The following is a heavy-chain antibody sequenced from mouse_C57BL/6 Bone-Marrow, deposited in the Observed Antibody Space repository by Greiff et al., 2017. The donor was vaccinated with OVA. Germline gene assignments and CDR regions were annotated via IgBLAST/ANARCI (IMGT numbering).Heavy chain of an antibody. CDR2: IYWDDGK. CDR3: ARRSTTVVATEYFDV. D-gene: IGHD1-1*01. J-gene: IGHJ1*03. V-gene: IGHV8-12*01. CDR1: GFSLSTSGMG. Sequence: QVTLKESGPGILQSSQTLSLTCSFSGFSLSTSGMGVSWIRQPSGKGLEWLAHIYWDDGKRYNPSLKSRLTISKDTSRNQVFLKITSVDTADTATYYCARRSTTVVATEYFDVWGTGTTVTVSS.